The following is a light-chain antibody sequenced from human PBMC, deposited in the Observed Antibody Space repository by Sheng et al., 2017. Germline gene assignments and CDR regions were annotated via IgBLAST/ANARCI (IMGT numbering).Light chain of an antibody. Sequence: QSALTQPASVSGSPGQSITISCTGTSSDIGGYNYVSWYQQHPGKAPKLMIYDVDNRPSGVSNRFSGPKSGNTASLTISGLQAEDEAYYYCSSYTGSSAWLFGGGTKLTVL. CDR2: DVD. J-gene: IGLJ3*02. V-gene: IGLV2-14*03. CDR1: SSDIGGYNY. CDR3: SSYTGSSAWL.